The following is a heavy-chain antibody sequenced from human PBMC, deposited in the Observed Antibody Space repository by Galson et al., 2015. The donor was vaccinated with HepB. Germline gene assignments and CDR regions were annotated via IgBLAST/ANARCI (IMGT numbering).Heavy chain of an antibody. CDR1: GFTFSAYE. CDR2: ISSSDNNI. J-gene: IGHJ4*02. CDR3: ARGRRWLQLSYFDY. V-gene: IGHV3-48*03. D-gene: IGHD5-24*01. Sequence: SLRLSCAASGFTFSAYEMNWVRQAPGKGLEWVSYISSSDNNIYYADSVKGRFTISGDNAKNSLYLQMNSLRAEDTAVYYCARGRRWLQLSYFDYWGQGTLVTVSS.